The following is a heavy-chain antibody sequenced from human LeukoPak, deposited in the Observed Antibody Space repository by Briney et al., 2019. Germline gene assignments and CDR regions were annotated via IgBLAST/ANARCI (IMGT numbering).Heavy chain of an antibody. V-gene: IGHV3-23*01. CDR1: GFTFSSYA. Sequence: PGGSLRLSCAASGFTFSSYAMSWVRQAPGKGLEWVSAISGSGGSTYYADSVKDRFTISRDNSKNTLYLQMNSLRAEDTAVYYCAKDFSRRVVPAALLPDWFDPWGQGTLVTVSS. D-gene: IGHD2-2*01. CDR3: AKDFSRRVVPAALLPDWFDP. CDR2: ISGSGGST. J-gene: IGHJ5*02.